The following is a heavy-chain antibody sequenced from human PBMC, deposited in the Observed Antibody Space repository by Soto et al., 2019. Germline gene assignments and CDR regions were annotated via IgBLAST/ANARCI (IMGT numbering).Heavy chain of an antibody. V-gene: IGHV3-23*01. CDR3: AKGSWVHHGSEGGNWLDP. D-gene: IGHD3-10*01. Sequence: EVQFLESGGGLVQPGGSLRLSCAASGVTFSNYAMNWVRQAPGKGLEWVSGISHSGSSTYYADSVKGRFIISRDNSKNTLFLQMNSLTAEDTAVYYCAKGSWVHHGSEGGNWLDPWGQGTLVTVSS. CDR2: ISHSGSST. J-gene: IGHJ5*02. CDR1: GVTFSNYA.